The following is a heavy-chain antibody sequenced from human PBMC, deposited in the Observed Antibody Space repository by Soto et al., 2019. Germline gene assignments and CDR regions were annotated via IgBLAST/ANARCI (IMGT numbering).Heavy chain of an antibody. V-gene: IGHV1-8*01. CDR3: ARGKYSSGWSIIWYYYYGMDV. CDR1: GYTFTSYD. J-gene: IGHJ6*02. D-gene: IGHD6-19*01. Sequence: GASVKVSCKASGYTFTSYDINWVRQATGQGLEWMGWMNPNSGNTGYAQKFQGRVTMTRNTSISTAYMELSSLRSEDTAVYYCARGKYSSGWSIIWYYYYGMDVWGQGTTVTVSS. CDR2: MNPNSGNT.